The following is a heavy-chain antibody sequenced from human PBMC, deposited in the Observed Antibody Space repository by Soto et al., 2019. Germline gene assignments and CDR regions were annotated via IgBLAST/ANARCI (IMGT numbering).Heavy chain of an antibody. V-gene: IGHV3-30*03. J-gene: IGHJ6*02. Sequence: HPGGSLRLSCAVSGFTFSSFGMHWVRQAPGKGLEWVAVISHDGSKKYHADSVKGRFTISRDNSKNTLYLQMNSLRTEDTALYYCARVRALDYYYGMDVWGQGTTVTVS. CDR1: GFTFSSFG. CDR3: ARVRALDYYYGMDV. CDR2: ISHDGSKK.